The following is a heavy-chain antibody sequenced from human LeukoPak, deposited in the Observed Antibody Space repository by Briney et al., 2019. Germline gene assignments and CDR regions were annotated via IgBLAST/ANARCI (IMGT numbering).Heavy chain of an antibody. CDR3: APATYIFDH. CDR2: INTNGGDT. J-gene: IGHJ4*02. Sequence: ASVKVSCKTSGYTFTDYYMHWVRQAPGQGLEWMGCINTNGGDTNYAPKFQDRVTMTRDTSISTAYLELSSLTLDDTAVYYCAPATYIFDHWGWGTLVIVSS. V-gene: IGHV1-2*02. CDR1: GYTFTDYY. D-gene: IGHD4-11*01.